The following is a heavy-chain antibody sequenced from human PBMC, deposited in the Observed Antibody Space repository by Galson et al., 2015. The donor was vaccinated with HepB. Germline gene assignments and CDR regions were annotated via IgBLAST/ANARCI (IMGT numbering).Heavy chain of an antibody. Sequence: LRLSCAASGFTFSSYAMNWVRQAPGKGLERLSFMSSTSRTISYAESVRGRFTISRDNAWNSLYLQMDSLRAEDTAVYYCAKDLGSGYYTIDYWGQGTLVTVSS. CDR3: AKDLGSGYYTIDY. J-gene: IGHJ4*02. CDR2: MSSTSRTI. V-gene: IGHV3-48*01. CDR1: GFTFSSYA. D-gene: IGHD3-22*01.